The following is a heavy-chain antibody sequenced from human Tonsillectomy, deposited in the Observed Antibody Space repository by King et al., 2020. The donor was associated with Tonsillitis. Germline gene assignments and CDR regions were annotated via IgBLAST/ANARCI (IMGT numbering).Heavy chain of an antibody. CDR2: IYNGGNP. CDR3: ARDGSRFASPDDY. V-gene: IGHV4-4*07. D-gene: IGHD1-26*01. J-gene: IGHJ4*02. Sequence: VQLQESGPGLVKPSETLSLTCTVSGGSISSYYWSWIRQPAGKGLEWIGRIYNGGNPKYNPSLESRVSMSVDTSKNQFSLKLSSVTAADTGVYYCARDGSRFASPDDYWGQGTLVTVSS. CDR1: GGSISSYY.